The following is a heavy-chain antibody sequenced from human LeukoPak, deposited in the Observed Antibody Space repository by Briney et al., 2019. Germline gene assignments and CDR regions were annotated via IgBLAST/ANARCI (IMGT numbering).Heavy chain of an antibody. CDR1: GYTFRSYG. CDR3: ARGRGDYYCSSGNWFDP. CDR2: ISANNGNT. D-gene: IGHD3-22*01. V-gene: IGHV1-18*01. J-gene: IGHJ5*02. Sequence: GASVNVSFKGSGYTFRSYGITWVRQAPGQGLEWMGWISANNGNTNYAQKFQGRVTMTTDTSTTTAYMELRSLRSDDTAVYYCARGRGDYYCSSGNWFDPWGQGALVTVSS.